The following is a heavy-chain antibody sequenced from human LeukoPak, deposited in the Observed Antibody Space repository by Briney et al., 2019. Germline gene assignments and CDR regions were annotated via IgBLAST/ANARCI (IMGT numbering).Heavy chain of an antibody. D-gene: IGHD3-22*01. CDR3: ARYRVVVITNKNYYFDY. Sequence: GGSLRLSCAASAFTFRDYYMSWIRQAPGKGLEWVSAISGSGGSTYYADSVKGRFTISRDNSKNTLYLQMNSLRAEDTAVYYCARYRVVVITNKNYYFDYWGQGTLVTVSS. V-gene: IGHV3-23*01. J-gene: IGHJ4*02. CDR2: ISGSGGST. CDR1: AFTFRDYY.